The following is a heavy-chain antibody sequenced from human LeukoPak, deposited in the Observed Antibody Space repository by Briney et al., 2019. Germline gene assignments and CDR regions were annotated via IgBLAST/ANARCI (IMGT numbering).Heavy chain of an antibody. CDR1: GGSISSTGYY. D-gene: IGHD4-17*01. CDR3: ASDYGDRDAFDI. V-gene: IGHV4-39*01. J-gene: IGHJ3*02. CDR2: TYYSGNT. Sequence: SENLSLTCTVSGGSISSTGYYWGWIRQPPGKGLEWIGSTYYSGNTYYNPSLKSRVTISVDTSKNQFSLKLSSVTAADTAVYYCASDYGDRDAFDIWGQGTMVTVSS.